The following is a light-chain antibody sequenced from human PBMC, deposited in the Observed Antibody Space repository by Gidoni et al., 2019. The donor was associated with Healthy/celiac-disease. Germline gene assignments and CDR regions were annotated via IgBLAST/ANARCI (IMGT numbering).Light chain of an antibody. CDR1: QSVSSY. V-gene: IGKV3-11*01. J-gene: IGKJ5*01. CDR3: QQRSNWPPIT. CDR2: DAS. Sequence: SQSVSSYLAWYQQKPGQAPRLLIYDASNRATGIPARFSGSGSGTVFTLTISSLEPEDCAVYYCQQRSNWPPITFGQGTRLEIK.